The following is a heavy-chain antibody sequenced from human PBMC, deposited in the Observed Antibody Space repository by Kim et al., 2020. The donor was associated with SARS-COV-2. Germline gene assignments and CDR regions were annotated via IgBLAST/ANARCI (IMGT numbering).Heavy chain of an antibody. V-gene: IGHV3-30*18. CDR3: AKGGYSSGIGDY. J-gene: IGHJ4*02. Sequence: GGSLRLSCAASGFTFSSYGMHWVRQAPGKGLEWVAVISYDGSNKYYADSVKGRFTISRDNSKNTLYLQMNSLRAEDTAVYYCAKGGYSSGIGDYWGQGTLVTVSS. D-gene: IGHD1-26*01. CDR1: GFTFSSYG. CDR2: ISYDGSNK.